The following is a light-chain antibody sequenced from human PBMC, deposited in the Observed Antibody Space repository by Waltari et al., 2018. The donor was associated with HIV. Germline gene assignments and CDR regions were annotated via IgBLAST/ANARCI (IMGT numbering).Light chain of an antibody. CDR2: EVL. CDR1: SSDIGDYDY. CDR3: SSYGGNSNVI. Sequence: QPALTQPPSASGSPGQSVTISCTGTSSDIGDYDYVPWYQHQPGEAPKLLIYEVLNRPSGVPHRFSGSKSGNTASLTVSGLQAEDEADYYCSSYGGNSNVIFGGGTKLTVL. J-gene: IGLJ2*01. V-gene: IGLV2-8*01.